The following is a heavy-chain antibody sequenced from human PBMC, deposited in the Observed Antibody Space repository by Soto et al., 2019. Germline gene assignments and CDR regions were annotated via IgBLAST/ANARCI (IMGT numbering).Heavy chain of an antibody. CDR2: IYYSGST. V-gene: IGHV4-31*03. J-gene: IGHJ4*02. Sequence: SETLSLTCTVSGGPISSGGYYWSWIRQHPGKGLEWIGYIYYSGSTYYNPSLKSRVTISVDTSKNQFSLKLSSVTAADTAVYYCARDREMYYYENSGYYAHWGKGILVPVSS. CDR1: GGPISSGGYY. CDR3: ARDREMYYYENSGYYAH. D-gene: IGHD3-22*01.